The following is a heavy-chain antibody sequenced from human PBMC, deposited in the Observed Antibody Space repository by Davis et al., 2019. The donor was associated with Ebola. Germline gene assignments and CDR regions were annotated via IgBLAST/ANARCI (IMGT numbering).Heavy chain of an antibody. CDR2: ISRSGSTI. D-gene: IGHD5-12*01. CDR3: AREGYTGYVRISGNYYADY. J-gene: IGHJ4*02. V-gene: IGHV3-11*04. CDR1: GFTFSDYY. Sequence: PGGSLRLSCAASGFTFSDYYMSWIRQAPGKGLEWVSYISRSGSTIYYADSVKGRFTISRDNAKNSVYLLLNSLTDEDTAVYYCAREGYTGYVRISGNYYADYWGQGTLVTVSS.